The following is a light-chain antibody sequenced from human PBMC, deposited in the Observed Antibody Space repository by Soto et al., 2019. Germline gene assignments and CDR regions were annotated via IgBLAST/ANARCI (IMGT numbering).Light chain of an antibody. CDR3: SSYTTSNTWV. CDR2: EVS. Sequence: QSALTQPPSVSGSPGQSVAISCTGTSSDVGSYNRVSWYQQPPGTAPKLIIYEVSNRPSGVPDRFSGSKSGNTASLTISGLQAEDEADYYCSSYTTSNTWVFGGGTKLTVL. V-gene: IGLV2-18*02. J-gene: IGLJ3*02. CDR1: SSDVGSYNR.